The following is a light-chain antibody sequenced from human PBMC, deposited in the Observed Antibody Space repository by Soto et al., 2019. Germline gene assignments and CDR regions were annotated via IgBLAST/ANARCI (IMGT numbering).Light chain of an antibody. CDR3: LQDYNYPWT. Sequence: AIQMTQSPSSLSASVGDRVTITCRASQGIRNDLGWYQQKPGKAPKLLIYAASSLQSGVPSRFSGSGSGTDFTLTISSLXPEXXXTYYCLQDYNYPWTFGQGTKVEIK. J-gene: IGKJ1*01. CDR2: AAS. CDR1: QGIRND. V-gene: IGKV1-6*01.